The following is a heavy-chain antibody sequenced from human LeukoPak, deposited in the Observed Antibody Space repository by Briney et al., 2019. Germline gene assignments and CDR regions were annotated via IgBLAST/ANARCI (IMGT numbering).Heavy chain of an antibody. CDR2: INIDGSST. D-gene: IGHD2-2*02. Sequence: GGSLRLSCAASGFTFSSYWMHWVRQAPGKGLVWVSHINIDGSSTSYADSVKGRFTISRDNAKNTLYLQMNSLRAEDAAVYYCARGEGWSCSSTSCYTHWFDPWGQGTLVAVSS. CDR3: ARGEGWSCSSTSCYTHWFDP. V-gene: IGHV3-74*01. J-gene: IGHJ5*02. CDR1: GFTFSSYW.